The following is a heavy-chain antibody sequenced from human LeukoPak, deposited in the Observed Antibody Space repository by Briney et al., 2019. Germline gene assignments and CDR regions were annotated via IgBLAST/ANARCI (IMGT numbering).Heavy chain of an antibody. Sequence: SETLCLTCTISGDSVSSGGYYGNWIRQRPGKGLEWIGYVYSTGTTKFNPSFKSRVTMSSDMSKKQVSLNLNFVTAADTAKYYCARDCGGDSSCSDAFRIWGQGTMVLVSS. J-gene: IGHJ3*02. D-gene: IGHD2-21*01. CDR3: ARDCGGDSSCSDAFRI. CDR2: VYSTGTT. V-gene: IGHV4-31*03. CDR1: GDSVSSGGYY.